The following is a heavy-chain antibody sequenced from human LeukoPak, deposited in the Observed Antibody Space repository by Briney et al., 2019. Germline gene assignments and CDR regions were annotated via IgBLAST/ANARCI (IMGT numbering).Heavy chain of an antibody. J-gene: IGHJ5*02. CDR2: IRYDGSDK. CDR3: ARVLGQWLERWFDP. Sequence: GGSLRLSCAASGFTFSSYGMHWVRRAPGKGLVWVAFIRYDGSDKYYGDSVKGQFTISRDNSKNTLYLQMNSLRSDDTAVYYCARVLGQWLERWFDPWGQGTLVTVSS. V-gene: IGHV3-30*02. CDR1: GFTFSSYG. D-gene: IGHD6-19*01.